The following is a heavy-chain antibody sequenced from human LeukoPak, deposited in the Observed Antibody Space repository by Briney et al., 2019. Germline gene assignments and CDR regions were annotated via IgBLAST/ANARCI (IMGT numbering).Heavy chain of an antibody. Sequence: GESLKISCKGSGYSFTSYWIGWVRQMPGKGLEWMGIIYPGDSDTRYSPSFQGQVTISADKSTSTASLKWSSLKASDPAMYYCARGPIAYYDILTATYFDYWGQGNLVTVSS. CDR2: IYPGDSDT. J-gene: IGHJ4*02. CDR1: GYSFTSYW. V-gene: IGHV5-51*01. D-gene: IGHD3-9*01. CDR3: ARGPIAYYDILTATYFDY.